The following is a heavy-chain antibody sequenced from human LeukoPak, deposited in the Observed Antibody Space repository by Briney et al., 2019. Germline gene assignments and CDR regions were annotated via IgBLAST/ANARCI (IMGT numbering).Heavy chain of an antibody. CDR2: IYHSGST. V-gene: IGHV4-38-2*02. D-gene: IGHD5-12*01. CDR3: ARAHERGATIKGKWFDP. CDR1: GYSISSGYY. Sequence: SETLSLTCTVSGYSISSGYYWGWIRQPPGKGLEWIGSIYHSGSTYYNPSLKSRLTISVDTSKNHFSLKVRSVTAADTALYYCARAHERGATIKGKWFDPWGQGTLVTVSS. J-gene: IGHJ5*02.